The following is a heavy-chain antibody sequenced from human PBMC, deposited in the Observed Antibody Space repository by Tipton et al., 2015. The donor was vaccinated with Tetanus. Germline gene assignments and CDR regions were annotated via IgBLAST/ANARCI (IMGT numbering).Heavy chain of an antibody. V-gene: IGHV3-23*01. CDR2: ITAGGGST. CDR1: EFTSSISS. D-gene: IGHD3/OR15-3a*01. CDR3: TKDGIGPSAY. J-gene: IGHJ4*02. Sequence: SLRLSCAASEFTSSISSMSWVRQAPGKGLEWLSAITAGGGSTYYADSVKGRFTTSRGTSKNTLNLQMTSLRAEDTAIYFCTKDGIGPSAYWGEGTLGPVTP.